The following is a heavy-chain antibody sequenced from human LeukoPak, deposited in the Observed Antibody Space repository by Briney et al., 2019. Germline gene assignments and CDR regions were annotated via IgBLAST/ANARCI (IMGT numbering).Heavy chain of an antibody. D-gene: IGHD2-2*02. CDR1: GFAFGTYA. J-gene: IGHJ4*02. CDR3: AKIPQVVPAAISSC. Sequence: PGGSLRLSCAGSGFAFGTYAMSWVRQAPGMGLEWVSSISADGQVTYYADSVKGRFTISRDNSKNTLYLQMNSLRAEDTAVYYCAKIPQVVPAAISSCWGQGTLVTVSS. CDR2: ISADGQVT. V-gene: IGHV3-23*01.